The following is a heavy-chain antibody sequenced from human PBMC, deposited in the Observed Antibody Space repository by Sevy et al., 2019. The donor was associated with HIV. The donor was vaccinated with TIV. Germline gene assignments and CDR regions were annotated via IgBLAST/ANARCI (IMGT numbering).Heavy chain of an antibody. CDR2: INSNSGAI. CDR3: ATEYSYDY. J-gene: IGHJ4*02. Sequence: ASVKVSCKASGHTFSDYYIQWVRQAPGQGLEWMGWINSNSGAISYAQKFQGRVTMTSDTSISTVYMELSRLRSDDTAVYYCATEYSYDYLGQGTLVTVSS. CDR1: GHTFSDYY. V-gene: IGHV1-2*02. D-gene: IGHD4-4*01.